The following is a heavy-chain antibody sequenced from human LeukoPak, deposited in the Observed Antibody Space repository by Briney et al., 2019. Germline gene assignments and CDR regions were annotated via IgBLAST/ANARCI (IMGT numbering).Heavy chain of an antibody. J-gene: IGHJ4*02. V-gene: IGHV4-34*01. D-gene: IGHD2-21*02. Sequence: SETLSLTCAVYGGSFSGYYWSWTRHPPGKGLEWIGEINHSGSTNYNPSLKSRVTISVDTSKNQFSLKLRSVTAADTAVYYCARMVTANYDYWGQGTLVTVSS. CDR1: GGSFSGYY. CDR3: ARMVTANYDY. CDR2: INHSGST.